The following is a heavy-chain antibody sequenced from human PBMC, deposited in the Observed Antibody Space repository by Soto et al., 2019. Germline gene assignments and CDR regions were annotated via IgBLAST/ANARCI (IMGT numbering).Heavy chain of an antibody. V-gene: IGHV4-39*01. CDR1: GGSISSSSYY. D-gene: IGHD6-13*01. Sequence: QLQLQESGPGLVKPSETLSLTCTVSGGSISSSSYYWGWIRQPPGKGLEWIGSIYYSGSTYYNPSLKSRVTISVDTSKNQFSLKLSSVTAADTAVYYCARPAVPMYSSIGGVGWTAFDIWGQGTMVTVSS. CDR3: ARPAVPMYSSIGGVGWTAFDI. CDR2: IYYSGST. J-gene: IGHJ3*02.